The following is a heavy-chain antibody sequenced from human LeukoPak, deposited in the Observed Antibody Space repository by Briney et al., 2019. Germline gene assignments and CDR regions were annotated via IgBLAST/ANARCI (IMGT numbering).Heavy chain of an antibody. CDR1: GFTFSSYG. Sequence: GGSLRLPCAASGFTFSSYGMSWVRKAPGKGLEWVSASSGSGGSTSYADSVKGRSTISRDNSKNTLYLQMNSLRAEDTAVYYCSKFGLAGSGRYHDAFDIWGQGTMVTVSS. CDR3: SKFGLAGSGRYHDAFDI. D-gene: IGHD3-10*01. J-gene: IGHJ3*02. CDR2: SSGSGGST. V-gene: IGHV3-23*01.